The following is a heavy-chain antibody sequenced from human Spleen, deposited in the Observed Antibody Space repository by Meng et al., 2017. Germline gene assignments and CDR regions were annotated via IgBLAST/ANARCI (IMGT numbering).Heavy chain of an antibody. CDR3: ARVQGNSGVAFDI. Sequence: GESLKISCAASGFTFVSYAMSWVRQAPGKGLEWVSYISSSGSTIYYADSVKGRFTISRDNAKNSVYLQMNSLRAEDTAVYYCARVQGNSGVAFDIWGQGTMVTVSS. D-gene: IGHD1-7*01. V-gene: IGHV3-48*03. CDR1: GFTFVSYA. J-gene: IGHJ3*02. CDR2: ISSSGSTI.